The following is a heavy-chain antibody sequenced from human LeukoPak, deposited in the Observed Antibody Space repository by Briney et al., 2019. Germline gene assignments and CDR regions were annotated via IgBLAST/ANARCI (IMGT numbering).Heavy chain of an antibody. CDR3: ARYSSSWSLLWYFDY. J-gene: IGHJ4*02. Sequence: GGSLRLSCAASGFTFSSYAMSWVRQAPGKGLEWVSAISGSGGSTYYADSVKGRFTISRDNSKNTLYLQMNSLRAEDTSVYYCARYSSSWSLLWYFDYWGQGTLVTVSS. D-gene: IGHD6-13*01. CDR2: ISGSGGST. CDR1: GFTFSSYA. V-gene: IGHV3-23*01.